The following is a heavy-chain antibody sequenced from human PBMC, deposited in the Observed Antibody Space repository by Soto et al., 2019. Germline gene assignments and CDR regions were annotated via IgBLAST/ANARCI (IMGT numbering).Heavy chain of an antibody. J-gene: IGHJ4*02. D-gene: IGHD6-13*01. CDR3: ARVSHFIAAAGRFDY. Sequence: NPSETLSLTCAVYDGSFIGYYWSWIRQPPGKGLEWIGEINHSGSTNYNPSLKSRVTISVDTSKNQFSLKLSSVTAADTAVYYCARVSHFIAAAGRFDYWGQGTLVTVSS. CDR2: INHSGST. CDR1: DGSFIGYY. V-gene: IGHV4-34*01.